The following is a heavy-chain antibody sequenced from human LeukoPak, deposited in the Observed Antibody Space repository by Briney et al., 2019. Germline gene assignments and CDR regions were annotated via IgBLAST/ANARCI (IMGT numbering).Heavy chain of an antibody. CDR3: ARASSSDVADY. CDR1: GYTFTSYD. CDR2: MNPNSGNT. Sequence: ASVKVSCKASGYTFTSYDINWVRQATGQGLEWMGWMNPNSGNTGYAQKFLGRVTMTRNTSISTAYMELSSLRSEDTAVYYCARASSSDVADYWGQGTLVTVSS. V-gene: IGHV1-8*01. J-gene: IGHJ4*02. D-gene: IGHD2-15*01.